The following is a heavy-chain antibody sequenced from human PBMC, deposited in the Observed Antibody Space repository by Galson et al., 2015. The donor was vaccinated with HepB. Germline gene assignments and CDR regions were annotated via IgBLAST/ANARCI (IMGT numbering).Heavy chain of an antibody. D-gene: IGHD3-3*02. CDR3: GRLHSITVDPHIDS. CDR1: GGTFNSYT. J-gene: IGHJ4*02. V-gene: IGHV1-69*02. CDR2: IIPMSGMT. Sequence: SVKVSCKASGGTFNSYTITWVRQAPGQGLEWMGRIIPMSGMTYYAQKFQGRLTITADRYTSTMDMELSSLRSDDSAIYYCGRLHSITVDPHIDSWGQGTLVTVSS.